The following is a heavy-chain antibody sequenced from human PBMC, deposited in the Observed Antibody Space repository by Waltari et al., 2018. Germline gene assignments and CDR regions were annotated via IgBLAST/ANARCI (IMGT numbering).Heavy chain of an antibody. CDR1: GGSFTFFY. V-gene: IGHV4-34*01. Sequence: QVQLQQWGAGLLKPSETLSLTCAVSGGSFTFFYWPWIRPPPGKGLVWIGEINPRGTTNYSPSLRSRVSISSDTSKNQFSLKLTSVTAADTAVYYCARADRGPRSGSSATPAWGPWGQGTLVTVSS. J-gene: IGHJ5*02. D-gene: IGHD1-26*01. CDR2: INPRGTT. CDR3: ARADRGPRSGSSATPAWGP.